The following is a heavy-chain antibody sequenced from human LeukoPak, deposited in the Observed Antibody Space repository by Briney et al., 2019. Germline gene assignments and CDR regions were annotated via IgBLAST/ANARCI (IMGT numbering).Heavy chain of an antibody. Sequence: GGSLRLSCAASGFTFSSYAMSWVRQAPGEGLGWVSALSGSGGSTYYADSVKGRFTISRDNSKNTLYLQMNSLRAEDTAVYYCAQNYEYYYYYMDVWGKGTTVTVSS. V-gene: IGHV3-23*01. J-gene: IGHJ6*03. CDR3: AQNYEYYYYYMDV. CDR2: LSGSGGST. D-gene: IGHD1-7*01. CDR1: GFTFSSYA.